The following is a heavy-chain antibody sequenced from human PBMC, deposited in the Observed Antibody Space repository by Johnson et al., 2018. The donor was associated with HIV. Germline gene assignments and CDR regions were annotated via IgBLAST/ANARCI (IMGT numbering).Heavy chain of an antibody. D-gene: IGHD3-22*01. Sequence: QEQLVESGGGVVQPGGSLRLSCAASGFTFSNYGMHWVRQAPGKGLEWVAVIWYDGRNKYYADSVKGRITISRDNSKNTLYLQMNSLRAEDTAVYYCAKGDYFDTRAAFDIWGQGTVVIVSS. J-gene: IGHJ3*02. V-gene: IGHV3-33*03. CDR2: IWYDGRNK. CDR3: AKGDYFDTRAAFDI. CDR1: GFTFSNYG.